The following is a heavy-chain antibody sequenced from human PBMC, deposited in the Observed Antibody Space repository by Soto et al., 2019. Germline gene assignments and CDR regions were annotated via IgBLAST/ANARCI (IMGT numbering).Heavy chain of an antibody. D-gene: IGHD3-10*01. V-gene: IGHV1-2*02. J-gene: IGHJ6*02. CDR2: INPNSGGT. CDR1: GYTFTGYY. CDR3: ARDFNYYGSGSSYDYYGMDV. Sequence: QVQLVQSGAEVKKPGASVKVSCKASGYTFTGYYMHWVRQAPGQGLEWMGWINPNSGGTNYAQKFQGRVTMSRDTSIRTAYMELSRLRSDDTAVYYCARDFNYYGSGSSYDYYGMDVWGQGTTVTVSS.